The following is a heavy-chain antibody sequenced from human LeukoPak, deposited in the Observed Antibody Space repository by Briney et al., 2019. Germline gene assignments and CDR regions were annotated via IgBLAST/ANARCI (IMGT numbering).Heavy chain of an antibody. D-gene: IGHD3-22*01. CDR3: AMTYSSDAFDI. CDR1: GFTFSNYW. V-gene: IGHV3-23*01. J-gene: IGHJ3*02. Sequence: GGSLRLSCAASGFTFSNYWMSWVRQSPGKGLEWVSAISGSGGSTYYADSVKGRFTISRDNSKNTLYLQMNSLRAEDTAVYYCAMTYSSDAFDIWGQGTMVTVSS. CDR2: ISGSGGST.